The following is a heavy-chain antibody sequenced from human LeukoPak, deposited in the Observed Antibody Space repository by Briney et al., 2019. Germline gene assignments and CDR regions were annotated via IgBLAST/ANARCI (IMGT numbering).Heavy chain of an antibody. V-gene: IGHV4-34*01. CDR3: ARVWEDIVVVPAAIGFAP. CDR2: INHSGST. Sequence: SETLSLTCAVYGGSFSGYYWSWIRQPPGKGLEWIGEINHSGSTNYNPSLKSRVTISVDTSKNQFSLKLSSVTAADTAVYYCARVWEDIVVVPAAIGFAPWGQGTLVTVSS. D-gene: IGHD2-2*01. CDR1: GGSFSGYY. J-gene: IGHJ5*02.